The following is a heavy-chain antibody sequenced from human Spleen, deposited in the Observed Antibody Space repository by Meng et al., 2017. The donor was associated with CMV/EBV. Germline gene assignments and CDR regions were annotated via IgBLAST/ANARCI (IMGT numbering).Heavy chain of an antibody. J-gene: IGHJ6*02. V-gene: IGHV3-66*02. CDR2: IYGGDVT. CDR1: GFAVSSKY. D-gene: IGHD3-10*01. CDR3: ARTRGASGGPQDGMDV. Sequence: SGFAVSSKYRTWVRQAPGQGLEWASTIYGGDVTNYADSVKGRFTISRDISKNTLYLQMNSLRPEDTAVFYCARTRGASGGPQDGMDVWGQGTTVTVSS.